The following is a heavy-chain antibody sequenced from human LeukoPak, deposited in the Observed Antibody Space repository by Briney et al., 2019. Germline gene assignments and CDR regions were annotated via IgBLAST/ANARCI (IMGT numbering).Heavy chain of an antibody. CDR3: SSSPPDY. Sequence: QPGGSLRLSCVASGFSFSTYWMHWVRQAPGKGLVWVSRIDNGGTTTLYADSVRGRFTISRDNAKNTPYLQMNSHFCARVRSDYSSSSPPDYWGQGTPVTVSS. CDR1: GFSFSTYW. J-gene: IGHJ4*02. D-gene: IGHD6-6*01. CDR2: IDNGGTTT. V-gene: IGHV3-74*01.